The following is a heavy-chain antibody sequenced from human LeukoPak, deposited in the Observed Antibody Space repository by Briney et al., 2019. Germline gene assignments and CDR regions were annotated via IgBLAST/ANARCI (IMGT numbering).Heavy chain of an antibody. CDR3: AKDQPRAYFDY. J-gene: IGHJ4*02. CDR1: GFTFSSYA. CDR2: IYSGGST. Sequence: GGSLRLSCAASGFTFSSYAMSWVRQAPGKGLEWVSVIYSGGSTYYADSVKGRFTISRDNFKNTMSLQMNSLRAEDTAVYYCAKDQPRAYFDYWGQGTLVTVSS. V-gene: IGHV3-23*03. D-gene: IGHD2-2*01.